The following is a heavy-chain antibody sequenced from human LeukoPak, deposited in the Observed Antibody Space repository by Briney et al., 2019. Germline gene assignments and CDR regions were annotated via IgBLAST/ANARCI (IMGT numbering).Heavy chain of an antibody. V-gene: IGHV3-23*01. D-gene: IGHD5-12*01. Sequence: GGSLRLSCAASGFTFSSYAMSWVRQAPGKGLEWVSGMSGSGGSTYYADSVKGRFTISRDNSKNTLYLQMNSLRAEDTAVYYCARRDLGYSGYEDWGQGTLVTVSS. CDR1: GFTFSSYA. CDR2: MSGSGGST. J-gene: IGHJ4*02. CDR3: ARRDLGYSGYED.